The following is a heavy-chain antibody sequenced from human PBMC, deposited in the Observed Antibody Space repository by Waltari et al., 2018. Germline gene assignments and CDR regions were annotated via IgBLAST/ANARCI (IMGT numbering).Heavy chain of an antibody. CDR1: GGSFSGYY. D-gene: IGHD6-6*01. J-gene: IGHJ6*02. CDR2: INHSGST. V-gene: IGHV4-34*01. Sequence: QVQLQQWGAGLLKPSETLSLTCAVYGGSFSGYYWSWIRQPPGKGLEWIGEINHSGSTNYNPSLKSRVTISVDTSKNQFSLKLSSVTAADTAVYYCARGTREGSSSSGYYYGMDVWGQGTTVTVSS. CDR3: ARGTREGSSSSGYYYGMDV.